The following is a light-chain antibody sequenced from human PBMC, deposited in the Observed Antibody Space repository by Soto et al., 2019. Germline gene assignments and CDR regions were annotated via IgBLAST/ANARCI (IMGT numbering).Light chain of an antibody. CDR2: DVS. CDR3: SSYTSSSTLV. CDR1: SRDVGGYNY. J-gene: IGLJ2*01. Sequence: QSALTQPASVSGSPGQSITISCTGTSRDVGGYNYVSWYQQHPGKAPKLMIYDVSNRPSGVSNRFSGSKSGNTASLTISGRQAEDEADYYCSSYTSSSTLVFGGGTQLTVL. V-gene: IGLV2-14*01.